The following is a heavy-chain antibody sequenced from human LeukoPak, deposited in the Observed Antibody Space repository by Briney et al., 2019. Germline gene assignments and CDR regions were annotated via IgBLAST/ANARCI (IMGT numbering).Heavy chain of an antibody. CDR1: GFAFISYA. Sequence: GWSLRLSCEASGFAFISYAISWVRQVPGKGLEWVSGISGSGGSTFYADSVKGRFTISRDNSKNTLYLQMNSLRSEDTAVYYCAKMPQYYYDSSGYFDYWGQGTLVTVSS. CDR2: ISGSGGST. J-gene: IGHJ4*02. V-gene: IGHV3-23*01. D-gene: IGHD3-22*01. CDR3: AKMPQYYYDSSGYFDY.